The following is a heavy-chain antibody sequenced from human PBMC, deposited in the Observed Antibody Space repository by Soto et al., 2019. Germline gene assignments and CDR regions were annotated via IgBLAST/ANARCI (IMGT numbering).Heavy chain of an antibody. Sequence: VQLQESGPGLVKPSETLSLTCIVSGGSISSHYWSWIRQPPGKGLEWIGYIFDNRNTNYNPSLRSRVSMSVDRSKNQFSLMLRSVSAADTAVYYCARSVAVSADYFYYGLDVWGHGTTVIVSS. CDR3: ARSVAVSADYFYYGLDV. V-gene: IGHV4-59*11. CDR1: GGSISSHY. D-gene: IGHD6-19*01. J-gene: IGHJ6*02. CDR2: IFDNRNT.